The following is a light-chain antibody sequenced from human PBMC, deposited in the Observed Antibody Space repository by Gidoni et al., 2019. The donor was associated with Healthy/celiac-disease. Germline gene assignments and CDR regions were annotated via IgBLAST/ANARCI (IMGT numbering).Light chain of an antibody. Sequence: DIVMTQSPVPLAVSLGERATINCKSSQSVLYSSNNENYLAWYQQKPGQPPKLLIYWASTRESGVPDRFSGSGSGTDFTLTISSLQAEDVAVYYCQQYYSTPWTFGQGTKVEIK. J-gene: IGKJ1*01. CDR1: QSVLYSSNNENY. CDR2: WAS. CDR3: QQYYSTPWT. V-gene: IGKV4-1*01.